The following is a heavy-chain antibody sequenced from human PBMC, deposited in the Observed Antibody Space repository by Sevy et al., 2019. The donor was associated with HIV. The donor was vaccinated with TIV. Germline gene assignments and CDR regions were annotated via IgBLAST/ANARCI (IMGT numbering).Heavy chain of an antibody. D-gene: IGHD3-22*01. J-gene: IGHJ1*01. Sequence: ASLKVSCKASGYTFTGYYMHWVRQAPGQGLEWMGWINPNSGGTNYAQKFQGRVTMTRDTSISTAYMELSRLRSDDTAVYYCARRYYDSSGYYYEYFQHWGQGTLVTVSS. CDR2: INPNSGGT. CDR3: ARRYYDSSGYYYEYFQH. V-gene: IGHV1-2*02. CDR1: GYTFTGYY.